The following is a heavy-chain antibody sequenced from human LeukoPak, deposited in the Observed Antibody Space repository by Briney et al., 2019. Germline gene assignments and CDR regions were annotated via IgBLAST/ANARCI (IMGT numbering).Heavy chain of an antibody. Sequence: PSQTLSLTCTVSGGSISSGGYYWSWIRQHPGKGLEWIGYIYYSGSTYYNPSLKSRVTISVDTSKNQFSLKLSSVTAADTAVYYCARHDARKGQQQLTDYWGRGTLVTVSS. D-gene: IGHD6-13*01. CDR2: IYYSGST. CDR1: GGSISSGGYY. V-gene: IGHV4-31*03. CDR3: ARHDARKGQQQLTDY. J-gene: IGHJ4*02.